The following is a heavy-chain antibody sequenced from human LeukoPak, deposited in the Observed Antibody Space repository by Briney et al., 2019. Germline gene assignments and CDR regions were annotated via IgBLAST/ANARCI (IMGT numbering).Heavy chain of an antibody. J-gene: IGHJ4*02. CDR2: ISYDGSNK. CDR1: GFTFSTYG. V-gene: IGHV3-30*18. CDR3: ANREYHLPALY. D-gene: IGHD2-2*01. Sequence: GGSLRLSCVASGFTFSTYGMHWVRQAPGKGLEWVAVISYDGSNKYYADSVKGRFTISRDNSKNTLYLQMNSLRAEDTAVYYCANREYHLPALYWGQGTLVTVSS.